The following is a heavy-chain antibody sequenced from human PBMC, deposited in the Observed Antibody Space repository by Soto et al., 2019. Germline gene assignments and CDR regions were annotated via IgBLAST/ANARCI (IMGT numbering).Heavy chain of an antibody. J-gene: IGHJ3*02. Sequence: GASVKVSCKASGGTFSSYAISWVRQAPGQGLEWMGGVIPIFGTANYAQKFQGRVTITADESTSTAYMELSSLRSEDTAVYYCARASGWTDAFDIWGQGTMVTVSS. CDR2: VIPIFGTA. D-gene: IGHD6-19*01. CDR1: GGTFSSYA. V-gene: IGHV1-69*13. CDR3: ARASGWTDAFDI.